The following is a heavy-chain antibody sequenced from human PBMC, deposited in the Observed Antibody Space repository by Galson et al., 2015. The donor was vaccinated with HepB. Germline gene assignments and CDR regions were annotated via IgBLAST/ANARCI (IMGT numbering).Heavy chain of an antibody. V-gene: IGHV3-23*01. CDR3: AKDGISGSAPGL. CDR2: ITRGGYT. J-gene: IGHJ4*02. CDR1: GFIFNNYA. D-gene: IGHD1-26*01. Sequence: SLRLSCAASGFIFNNYAMSWVRQAPGKGLEWVSGITRGGYTYDVDSVKGRFTISRDNSKNTLYLQMNSLRAEDTAVYCCAKDGISGSAPGLGGQGTLVTVSS.